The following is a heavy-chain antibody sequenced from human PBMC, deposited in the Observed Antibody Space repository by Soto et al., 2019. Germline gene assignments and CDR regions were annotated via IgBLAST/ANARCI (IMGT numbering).Heavy chain of an antibody. D-gene: IGHD3-22*01. CDR1: GGSISSGGYY. Sequence: SETLSLTCTVSGGSISSGGYYWSWIRQHPGKGLEWIGYIYYSGSTYYNPSLKSRVTISVDTSKNQFSLKLSSVTAADTAVYYCARDYHYYDSSGYIFDYWGQGTLVTVSS. CDR3: ARDYHYYDSSGYIFDY. CDR2: IYYSGST. V-gene: IGHV4-31*03. J-gene: IGHJ4*02.